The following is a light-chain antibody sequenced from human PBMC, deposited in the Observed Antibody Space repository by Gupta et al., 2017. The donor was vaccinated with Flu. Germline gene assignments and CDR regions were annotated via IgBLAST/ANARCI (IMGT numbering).Light chain of an antibody. V-gene: IGKV4-1*01. J-gene: IGKJ4*01. CDR1: QSLLSPSHKNNY. CDR2: WAS. Sequence: IVLSQSPASLTVSLGERATINCKSSQSLLSPSHKNNYLTWYQQKAGQPPKLLIYWASARGSGVSDRFSGSGSVKNFTLTISSLQAEDVAVYYCHQHFYTPVTFGGGTTVEI. CDR3: HQHFYTPVT.